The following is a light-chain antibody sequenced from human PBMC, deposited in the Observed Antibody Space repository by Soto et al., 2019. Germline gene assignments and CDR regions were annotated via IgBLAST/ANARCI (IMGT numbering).Light chain of an antibody. Sequence: DVVMTQSPLSLPVTLGQPASISCRSTHXLVFTDGDTYLSWFHQRPGQSPRRLIYKVSNRDSGVPDRFSGSGSGTDFTLKISRVEAEDVGVYYCMQGTHWPPWTFGQGTKVDNK. CDR3: MQGTHWPPWT. J-gene: IGKJ1*01. CDR2: KVS. V-gene: IGKV2-30*01. CDR1: HXLVFTDGDTY.